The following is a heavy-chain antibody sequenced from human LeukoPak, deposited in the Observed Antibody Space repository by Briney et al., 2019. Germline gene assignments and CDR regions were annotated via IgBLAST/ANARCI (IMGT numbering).Heavy chain of an antibody. CDR3: LSGPGH. CDR2: INEDGSGK. Sequence: GGSLRLSCEAAGFIFRNYWMGWVRQAPGKGLEWVANINEDGSGKYYVDSVKGRFTISRDSAKNSLYLQMNILRAEDTAVFYCLSGPGHCGQGTLVTVSS. J-gene: IGHJ4*02. CDR1: GFIFRNYW. V-gene: IGHV3-7*01.